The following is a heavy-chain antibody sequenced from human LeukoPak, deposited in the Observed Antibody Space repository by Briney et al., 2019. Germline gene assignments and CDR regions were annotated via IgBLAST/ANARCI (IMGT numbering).Heavy chain of an antibody. CDR1: GFTVSSNY. J-gene: IGHJ4*02. CDR3: SNGRTSSGTLQHDY. CDR2: IYSGGST. V-gene: IGHV3-53*01. D-gene: IGHD6-19*01. Sequence: GGSLRLSCAASGFTVSSNYMSWVRQAPGKGLEWVSIIYSGGSTFYADSVKGRFTISRDNSKNTLYLQMNSLRAEDTAVYYCSNGRTSSGTLQHDYWGQGTLVTVSS.